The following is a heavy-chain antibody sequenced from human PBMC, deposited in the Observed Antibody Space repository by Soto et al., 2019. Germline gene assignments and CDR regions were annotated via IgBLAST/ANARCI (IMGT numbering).Heavy chain of an antibody. CDR1: DFSFTTAW. D-gene: IGHD3-3*01. CDR2: IKSKLAGETA. CDR3: TTYYFAVKTDC. V-gene: IGHV3-15*07. Sequence: EVQLVESGGGLVEPGGSLRLSCVVSDFSFTTAWMNWVRHIPGKGLEWVGRIKSKLAGETADYAAPVKGRFTISRDDSKNTLYLQMNSLKTEDTAVYYCTTYYFAVKTDCWGQGTLVTVSP. J-gene: IGHJ4*02.